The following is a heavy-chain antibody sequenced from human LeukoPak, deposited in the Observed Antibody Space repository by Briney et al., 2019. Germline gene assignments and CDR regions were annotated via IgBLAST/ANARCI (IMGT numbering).Heavy chain of an antibody. Sequence: PSETLSLTCAVYGGSFSGYYWSWIRQPPGEGLEWIGEINHSGSTNYNPSLKSRVTISVDTSKNQFSLKLSSVTAADTAVYYCARGSGIAAVNDYWGQGTLVTVSS. CDR3: ARGSGIAAVNDY. CDR1: GGSFSGYY. CDR2: INHSGST. V-gene: IGHV4-34*01. J-gene: IGHJ4*02. D-gene: IGHD6-13*01.